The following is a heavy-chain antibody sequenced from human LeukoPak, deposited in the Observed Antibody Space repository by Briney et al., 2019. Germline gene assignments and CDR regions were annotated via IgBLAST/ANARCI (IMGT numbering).Heavy chain of an antibody. CDR2: IYYSGST. V-gene: IGHV4-59*01. CDR3: AREGVYFDY. J-gene: IGHJ4*02. CDR1: GGSISSYY. D-gene: IGHD2-8*01. Sequence: SETLSLTCTVSGGSISSYYWSWIRQPPGKRLEWIGHIYYSGSTNYNPSLKSRVTISVDTSKNQFSLKLSSVTAADTAVYYCAREGVYFDYWGQGTLVTVSS.